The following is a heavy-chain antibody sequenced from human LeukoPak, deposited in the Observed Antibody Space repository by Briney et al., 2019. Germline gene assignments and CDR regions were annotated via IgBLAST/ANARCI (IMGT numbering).Heavy chain of an antibody. CDR1: GGSISSYY. V-gene: IGHV4-59*01. J-gene: IGHJ3*02. D-gene: IGHD6-25*01. CDR3: ARGRTKSGAFDI. Sequence: SETLSLTCTVSGGSISSYYWSWIRQPPGKGLAWIGYIYYSGSTNYNPSLKSRVTISVDTSKNQFSLKLSSVTAADTAVYYCARGRTKSGAFDIWGQGTMVTVSS. CDR2: IYYSGST.